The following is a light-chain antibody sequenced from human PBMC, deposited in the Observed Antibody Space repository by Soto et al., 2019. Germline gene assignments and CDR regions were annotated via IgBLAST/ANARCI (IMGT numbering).Light chain of an antibody. J-gene: IGKJ2*01. V-gene: IGKV3-20*01. CDR3: QQYESLPFT. CDR2: GVS. Sequence: IVLTQSPGTLSSSPGERVTLSCRASQSFRYTYLARYQKRPGQAPRLLVYGVSARATGISDRFSGSGSGTDFTLTIDRLEPEDFAVYYCQQYESLPFTFGQGTKLEIK. CDR1: QSFRYTY.